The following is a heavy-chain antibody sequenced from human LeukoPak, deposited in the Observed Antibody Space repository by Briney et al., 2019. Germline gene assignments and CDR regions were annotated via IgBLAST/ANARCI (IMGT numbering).Heavy chain of an antibody. Sequence: GGSLRLSCAASGFTFSSYGMSWVRQAPGRGLEWVSAISGSGGSTYYADSVKGRFTISRDNAKNSLYLQMNSLRAEDTAVYYCARDLMGIAYRGAFYYWGQGTLVTVSS. V-gene: IGHV3-23*01. D-gene: IGHD6-13*01. J-gene: IGHJ4*02. CDR2: ISGSGGST. CDR1: GFTFSSYG. CDR3: ARDLMGIAYRGAFYY.